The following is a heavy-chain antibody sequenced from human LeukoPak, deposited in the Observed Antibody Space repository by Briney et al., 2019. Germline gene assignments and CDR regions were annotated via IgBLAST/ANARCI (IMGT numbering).Heavy chain of an antibody. CDR1: GGSISTTNW. Sequence: PSGTLSLTCAVSGGSISTTNWGSWGRPPPGKGREWIGEIYHTGSTNYKPSLKRRVTISVDKSKNQFSLRLSSVTAADTAVYYCARDRATAGQTDAYDIWGQGTMVTVSS. D-gene: IGHD6-13*01. CDR3: ARDRATAGQTDAYDI. V-gene: IGHV4-4*02. J-gene: IGHJ3*02. CDR2: IYHTGST.